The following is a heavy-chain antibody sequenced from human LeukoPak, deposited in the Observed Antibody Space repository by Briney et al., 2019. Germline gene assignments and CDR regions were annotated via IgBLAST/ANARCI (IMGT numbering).Heavy chain of an antibody. D-gene: IGHD1-20*01. Sequence: PGGSLRLSCAASGFTFKTHWMHWVRQAPGKGLVWVSRINTDGSTTNYADSVKGRFTISRDNAKNTLYLQMNSLRVEDTAVYYCARDLNWSQIDYWGQGSLVSVSS. J-gene: IGHJ4*02. V-gene: IGHV3-74*01. CDR1: GFTFKTHW. CDR3: ARDLNWSQIDY. CDR2: INTDGSTT.